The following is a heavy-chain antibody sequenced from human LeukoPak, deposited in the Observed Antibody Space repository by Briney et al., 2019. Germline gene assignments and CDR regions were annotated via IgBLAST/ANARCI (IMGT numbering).Heavy chain of an antibody. J-gene: IGHJ4*02. D-gene: IGHD6-6*01. CDR2: IYFSGST. CDR3: ARLHSTSGPFDF. CDR1: GDSISTTTYF. Sequence: SETLSLTCTVSGDSISTTTYFWGWIRQPPGKRLEWIGTIYFSGSTYYNASLRGRVTISVDTSNNQFSLKLNSVTATDTAVYYCARLHSTSGPFDFWGQGTLVTVSS. V-gene: IGHV4-39*01.